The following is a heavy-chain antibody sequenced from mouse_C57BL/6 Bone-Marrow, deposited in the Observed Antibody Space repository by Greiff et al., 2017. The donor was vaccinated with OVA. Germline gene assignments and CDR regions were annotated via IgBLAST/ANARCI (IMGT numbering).Heavy chain of an antibody. V-gene: IGHV3-1*01. CDR1: GYSITSGYD. J-gene: IGHJ3*01. D-gene: IGHD2-3*01. CDR2: ISYSGST. CDR3: AREGYDSYYPFAY. Sequence: EVKLMESGPGMVKPSQSLSLTCTVTGYSITSGYDWHWIRHFPGNKLEWMGYISYSGSTNYNPSLKSRISITHDTSKNHFFLKLNSVTTEDTATYYWAREGYDSYYPFAYWGQGTLVTVSA.